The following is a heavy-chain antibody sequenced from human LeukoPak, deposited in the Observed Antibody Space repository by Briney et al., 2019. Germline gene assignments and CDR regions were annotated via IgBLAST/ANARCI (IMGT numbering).Heavy chain of an antibody. CDR1: GGSISSYY. J-gene: IGHJ3*02. CDR3: AGGLTIFGVVIMAFDI. V-gene: IGHV4-4*07. D-gene: IGHD3-3*01. CDR2: IYTSGST. Sequence: SETLSLTCTVSGGSISSYYWSWIRQPAGKGLEWIGRIYTSGSTNYNPSLKSRVTISVDTSKNQFSLKLSSVTAADTAVYYCAGGLTIFGVVIMAFDIWGQGTMVTVSS.